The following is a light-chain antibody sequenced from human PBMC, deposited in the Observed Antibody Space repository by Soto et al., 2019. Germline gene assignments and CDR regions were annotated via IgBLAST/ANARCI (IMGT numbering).Light chain of an antibody. V-gene: IGLV1-44*01. CDR3: AAWDDSLKPPWV. CDR1: SSNIGSNT. J-gene: IGLJ3*02. Sequence: QSVLTQPPSVSGAPGQRVTISCSGSSSNIGSNTVNWYQQLPGTAPKLLIYSNNQRPSGVPDRFSGSKSGTSASLAISGLQSEDEADYYCAAWDDSLKPPWVFGGGTKLTVL. CDR2: SNN.